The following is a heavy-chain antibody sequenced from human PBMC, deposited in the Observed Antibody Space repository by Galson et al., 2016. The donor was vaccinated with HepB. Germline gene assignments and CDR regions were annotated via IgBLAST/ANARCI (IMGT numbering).Heavy chain of an antibody. V-gene: IGHV1-46*01. Sequence: SVKVSCKASGYTFTNYYLHWVRQAPGHGLEWMGMINPRGGRTTYAQNFKGRVTLTTDTSTSAVFMEWSSLKSEDTAVYYCARPLYGSGSPINSWFFDLWGRGTLVIVSS. J-gene: IGHJ2*01. CDR3: ARPLYGSGSPINSWFFDL. CDR2: INPRGGRT. CDR1: GYTFTNYY. D-gene: IGHD3-10*01.